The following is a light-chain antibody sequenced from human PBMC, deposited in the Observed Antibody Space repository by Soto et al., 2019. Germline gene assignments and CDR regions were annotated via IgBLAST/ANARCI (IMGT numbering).Light chain of an antibody. V-gene: IGLV2-14*01. CDR2: DVT. CDR1: DVGTYKY. J-gene: IGLJ1*01. Sequence: QSALTQPASVSGSPGQSITISCDVGTYKYVSWYQQYPGEAPKLMIYDVTLRPSGVSNRFSGSNSGNTASLTISGLQAEDEADYYCCAFTSTSTLYVFGSGTKLTVL. CDR3: CAFTSTSTLYV.